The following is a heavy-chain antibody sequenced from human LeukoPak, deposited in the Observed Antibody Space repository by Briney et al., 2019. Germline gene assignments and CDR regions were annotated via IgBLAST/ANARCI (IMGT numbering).Heavy chain of an antibody. J-gene: IGHJ3*02. Sequence: PGRSLRLSCAASGFTFSSYGMHWVRQAPGKGLEWVTVISYDGSNKYYADSVKGRFTISRDISKNTLYLQMNSLRAEDTAVYFCAKDVFRWAFDIWGQGTMVTVSS. V-gene: IGHV3-30*18. CDR2: ISYDGSNK. D-gene: IGHD5-24*01. CDR1: GFTFSSYG. CDR3: AKDVFRWAFDI.